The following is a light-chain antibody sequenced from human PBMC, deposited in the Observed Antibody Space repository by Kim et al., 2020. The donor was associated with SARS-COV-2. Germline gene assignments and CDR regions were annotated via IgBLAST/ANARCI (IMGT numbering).Light chain of an antibody. CDR3: QQTYSTPRT. Sequence: DIQMTQSPFPLSASVGDRVTITCRASQSISSYLNWYQQKPGKAPNLLIYAASILQSGVPSRFSGSGSGTDFTLTISSLQPEDFATYYCQQTYSTPRTFGQGTKLEI. CDR2: AAS. V-gene: IGKV1-39*01. J-gene: IGKJ2*01. CDR1: QSISSY.